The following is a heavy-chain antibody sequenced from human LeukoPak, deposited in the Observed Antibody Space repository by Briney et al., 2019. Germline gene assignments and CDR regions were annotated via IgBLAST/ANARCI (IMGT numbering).Heavy chain of an antibody. CDR2: MNPNSGNT. D-gene: IGHD3-22*01. Sequence: ASVKVSCKASGYTFTSYDINWVRQATGQGVEWMGWMNPNSGNTGYAQKFQGRVTMTRNTSISTAYMELSSLRSEDTAVYYCARAPTTYYYDSSCYNAFDIWGQGTMVTVSS. CDR1: GYTFTSYD. J-gene: IGHJ3*02. V-gene: IGHV1-8*01. CDR3: ARAPTTYYYDSSCYNAFDI.